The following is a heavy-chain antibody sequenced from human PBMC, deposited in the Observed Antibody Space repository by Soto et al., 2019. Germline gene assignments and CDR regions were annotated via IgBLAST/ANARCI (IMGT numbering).Heavy chain of an antibody. D-gene: IGHD3-22*01. CDR1: GGTFSSYA. CDR2: IIPIFGTA. Sequence: GASVKVSCKASGGTFSSYAICWVRQAPGQGLEWMGGIIPIFGTANYAQKFQGRVTITADESTSTAYMELSSLRSEDTAVYYCARDDSSGYYPTRYYFDYWGQGTLVTVSS. V-gene: IGHV1-69*13. CDR3: ARDDSSGYYPTRYYFDY. J-gene: IGHJ4*02.